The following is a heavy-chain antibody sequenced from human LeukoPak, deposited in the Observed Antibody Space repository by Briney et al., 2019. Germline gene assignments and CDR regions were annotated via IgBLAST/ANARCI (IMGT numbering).Heavy chain of an antibody. CDR1: GYTFTGYY. CDR2: INPNSGGT. D-gene: IGHD2-2*01. Sequence: VVSVKVSCKASGYTFTGYYMHWVRQAPGQGLEWMGWINPNSGGTNYAQKFQGRVTMTRDTSISTAYMELSRLRSDDTAVYYCAARGELTSVVPAAIRIDYWGQGTLVTVSS. CDR3: AARGELTSVVPAAIRIDY. J-gene: IGHJ4*02. V-gene: IGHV1-2*02.